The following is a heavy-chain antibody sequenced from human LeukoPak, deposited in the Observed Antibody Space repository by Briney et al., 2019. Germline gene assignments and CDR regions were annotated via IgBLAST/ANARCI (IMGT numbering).Heavy chain of an antibody. CDR3: AKGGIAAAGYFDY. J-gene: IGHJ4*02. Sequence: GGSLRLSCAASGFTFSNYNMNWVRQAPGKGLEWVAFIRYDGSNKYYADSVKGRFTISRDNSKNTLYLQMNSLRAEDTAVYYCAKGGIAAAGYFDYWGQGTLVTVSS. CDR1: GFTFSNYN. D-gene: IGHD6-13*01. CDR2: IRYDGSNK. V-gene: IGHV3-30*02.